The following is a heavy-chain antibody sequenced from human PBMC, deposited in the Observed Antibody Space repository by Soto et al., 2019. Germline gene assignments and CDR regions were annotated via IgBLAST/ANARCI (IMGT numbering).Heavy chain of an antibody. D-gene: IGHD3-16*02. Sequence: QVQLVQSGAEVKKPGASVKVSCKASGYTFTGYYMHWVRQAPGQGLEWMGWINPNSDGTNYAQKFQGWVTMTRDTSISTAYMELSRLRSDDTAVYYCARGETYYDYIWGSYRYDYWGQGTLVTVSS. J-gene: IGHJ4*02. CDR3: ARGETYYDYIWGSYRYDY. V-gene: IGHV1-2*04. CDR1: GYTFTGYY. CDR2: INPNSDGT.